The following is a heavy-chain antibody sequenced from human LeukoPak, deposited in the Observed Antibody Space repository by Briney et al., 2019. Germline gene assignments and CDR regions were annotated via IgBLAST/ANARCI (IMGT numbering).Heavy chain of an antibody. J-gene: IGHJ3*02. Sequence: GGSLRLSCAASGFTVSSNYMSWVRQAPGKGLEWVSVIYSCGSTYYADSVKGRFTISRDNSKNTLYLQMGSLRAEDMAVYYCARYGDYGDDAFDIWGQGTMVTVSS. CDR1: GFTVSSNY. D-gene: IGHD4-17*01. CDR2: IYSCGST. CDR3: ARYGDYGDDAFDI. V-gene: IGHV3-66*01.